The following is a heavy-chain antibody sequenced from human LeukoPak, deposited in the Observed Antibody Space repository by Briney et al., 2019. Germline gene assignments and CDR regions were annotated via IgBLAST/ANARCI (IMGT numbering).Heavy chain of an antibody. CDR2: IYSGGST. CDR3: ARDSSGWYYFDY. Sequence: GGSLRLSCAASGFTVSSNYMSWVRQAPGKGLEWVSVIYSGGSTYYTDSVKGRFTISRDNSKNTLYLQMNSLRAEDTAVYYCARDSSGWYYFDYWGQGTLVTVSS. D-gene: IGHD6-19*01. V-gene: IGHV3-53*05. J-gene: IGHJ4*02. CDR1: GFTVSSNY.